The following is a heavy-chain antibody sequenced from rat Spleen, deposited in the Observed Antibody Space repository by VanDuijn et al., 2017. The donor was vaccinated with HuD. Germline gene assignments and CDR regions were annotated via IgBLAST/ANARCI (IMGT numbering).Heavy chain of an antibody. CDR2: MWSDGIT. J-gene: IGHJ1*01. CDR3: VRRLGGRYWHFDF. Sequence: QVQLKESGPGLVQPSQTLSLTCTVSGLSLTSNGVSWIRQVPGKGLEWMGVMWSDGITDYNSAIKSRLSISRDTATSQVFLKMNSMQTEDTAMYFCVRRLGGRYWHFDFWGPGTMVTVSS. V-gene: IGHV2-47*01. CDR1: GLSLTSNG. D-gene: IGHD5-1*01.